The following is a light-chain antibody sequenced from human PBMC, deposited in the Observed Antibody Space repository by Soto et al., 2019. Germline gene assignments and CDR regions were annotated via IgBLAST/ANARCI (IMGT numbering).Light chain of an antibody. Sequence: QSALTQPASVSGSPGQSITISCTGTSSDIGAYNFVSWYQQHPGKAPKLMLYDVTMRPSGVSNRFSGSKSGNTASLTISGLQADDEDDYYCTSWTTSTTMIFVGGTKLTVL. V-gene: IGLV2-14*03. CDR3: TSWTTSTTMI. J-gene: IGLJ2*01. CDR2: DVT. CDR1: SSDIGAYNF.